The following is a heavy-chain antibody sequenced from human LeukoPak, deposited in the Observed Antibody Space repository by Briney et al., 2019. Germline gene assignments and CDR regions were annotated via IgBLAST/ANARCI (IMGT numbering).Heavy chain of an antibody. Sequence: GGSLRLSCAASGFTFSSYWVHWVRQAPGKGLVWVSRINSDGSRTTYADSVKGRFTISRDNAKNTLYLQMNSQRAEDTAVYYCARVGARLGAFDIWGQGTMVTVSS. CDR1: GFTFSSYW. CDR2: INSDGSRT. D-gene: IGHD4/OR15-4a*01. J-gene: IGHJ3*02. V-gene: IGHV3-74*01. CDR3: ARVGARLGAFDI.